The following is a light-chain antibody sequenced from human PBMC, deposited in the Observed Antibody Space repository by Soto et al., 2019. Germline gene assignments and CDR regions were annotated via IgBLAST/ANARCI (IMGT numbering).Light chain of an antibody. J-gene: IGLJ1*01. CDR2: EGS. CDR3: CSYAGSATLYG. Sequence: QSALTQPASVSGSPGQSITISCTGTSSDVGSYNLVSWYQQHPGKAPKLMIYEGSKRPSGVSSRFSGSKSGNTASLTISGLQAEDEADYHCCSYAGSATLYGFGTGTKVTVL. V-gene: IGLV2-23*01. CDR1: SSDVGSYNL.